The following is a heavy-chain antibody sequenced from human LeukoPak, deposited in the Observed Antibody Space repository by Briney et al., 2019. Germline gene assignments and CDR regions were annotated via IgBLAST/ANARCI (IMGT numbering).Heavy chain of an antibody. CDR3: AKDIGVGYCNGCLFDY. CDR2: ISWDGGST. J-gene: IGHJ4*02. V-gene: IGHV3-43*01. D-gene: IGHD2-15*01. Sequence: GGSLRLSCAASGFTFDDYTMHWVRQAPGKGLEWVSLISWDGGSTYYADSVKGRFTISRDNSKNSLYLQMNSLRTEDTALYYCAKDIGVGYCNGCLFDYWGQGTLVTVSS. CDR1: GFTFDDYT.